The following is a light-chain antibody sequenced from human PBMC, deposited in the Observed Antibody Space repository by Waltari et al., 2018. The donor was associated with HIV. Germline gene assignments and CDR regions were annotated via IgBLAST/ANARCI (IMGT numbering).Light chain of an antibody. V-gene: IGKV1-39*01. CDR3: QQSYSTLLT. Sequence: DIQMTQSPSSLSASVGDRVTITCRATQSISSYLNWYQHKPGEAPKLLIYAASSLQSGVPSRFSGSGSGTDFTLTISSLQPEDFATYYCQQSYSTLLTFGGGTKVEIK. J-gene: IGKJ4*01. CDR2: AAS. CDR1: QSISSY.